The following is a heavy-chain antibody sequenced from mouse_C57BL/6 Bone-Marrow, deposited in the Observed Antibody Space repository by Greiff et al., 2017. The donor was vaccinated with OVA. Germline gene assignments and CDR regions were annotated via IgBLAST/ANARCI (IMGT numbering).Heavy chain of an antibody. CDR3: SEDAAVYDCAWGLGFAY. CDR1: YTFSRRVH. CDR2: GQGLEWIG. J-gene: IGHJ3*01. V-gene: IGHV1-87*01. Sequence: QVQLKQSGPELARPWASVKISCQAFYTFSRRVHFAIRDTNYWMQWVKQRPGQGLEWIGAIYPGNGDTSYNQKFKGKATLTADKSSPTAYIHLRSLTSEDAAVYDCAWGLGFAYWGQGTLVTVSA.